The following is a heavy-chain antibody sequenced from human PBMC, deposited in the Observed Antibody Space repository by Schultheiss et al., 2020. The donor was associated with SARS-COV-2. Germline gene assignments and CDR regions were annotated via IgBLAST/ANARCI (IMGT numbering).Heavy chain of an antibody. Sequence: GGSLRLSCAASGFTFDDYAMHWVRQAPGKGLEWVSGISWNSGSIGYADSGKGRFTISRDNSKNTLYLQMNSLRAEDTAVYYCARDYGSYYYGSGSYQPNWFDPWGQGTLVTVSS. J-gene: IGHJ5*02. V-gene: IGHV3-9*01. CDR1: GFTFDDYA. CDR3: ARDYGSYYYGSGSYQPNWFDP. CDR2: ISWNSGSI. D-gene: IGHD3-10*01.